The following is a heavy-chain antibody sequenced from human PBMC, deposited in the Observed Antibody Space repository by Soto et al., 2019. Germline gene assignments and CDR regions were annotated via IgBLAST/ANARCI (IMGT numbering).Heavy chain of an antibody. D-gene: IGHD6-13*01. CDR3: ARVGRSWYGPIRYFDL. V-gene: IGHV4-34*01. CDR1: GGSFSGYY. Sequence: QVQLQQWGAGLLKPSETLSLTCAVYGGSFSGYYWSWIRQPPGKGLEWIGEINHSGSTNYNPSLKSRVTISVDTSKNQFSLKLSSVTAADTAVYYCARVGRSWYGPIRYFDLWGRGTLVTVSS. J-gene: IGHJ2*01. CDR2: INHSGST.